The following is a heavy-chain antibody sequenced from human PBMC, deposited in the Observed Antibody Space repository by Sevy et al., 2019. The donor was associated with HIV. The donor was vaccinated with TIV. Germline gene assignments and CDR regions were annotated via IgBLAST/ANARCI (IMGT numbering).Heavy chain of an antibody. J-gene: IGHJ4*02. CDR1: GGSISSYY. Sequence: SETPSLTCTVSGGSISSYYWSWIRQPPGKGLEWIGYIYYSGSTNYNPSLKSRVTISVDTSKNQFSLKLSSVTAADTAVYYCARLSMVRGVIITGFDYWGQGTLVTVSS. V-gene: IGHV4-59*08. CDR3: ARLSMVRGVIITGFDY. CDR2: IYYSGST. D-gene: IGHD3-10*01.